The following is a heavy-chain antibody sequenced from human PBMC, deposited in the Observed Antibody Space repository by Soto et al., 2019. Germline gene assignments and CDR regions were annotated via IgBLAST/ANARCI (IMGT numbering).Heavy chain of an antibody. CDR2: INPSGGST. D-gene: IGHD3-3*01. J-gene: IGHJ6*02. Sequence: AASVKVSCKASGYTFTSYYMHPVRQAPGQGLEWMGKINPSGGSTSYAQKFQGRVTMTRDTSTSTVYMELSSLRSEDTAVYYCARELRFLEWLPYYYYGMDVWGQGTTVTVSS. CDR1: GYTFTSYY. V-gene: IGHV1-46*01. CDR3: ARELRFLEWLPYYYYGMDV.